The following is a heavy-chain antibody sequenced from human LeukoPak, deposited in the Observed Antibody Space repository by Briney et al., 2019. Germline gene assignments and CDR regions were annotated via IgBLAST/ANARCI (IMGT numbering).Heavy chain of an antibody. CDR3: ARYKAFMAPTVGYYYGMDV. J-gene: IGHJ6*02. Sequence: ASVKVSCKASGFTFTTYGINGVRQAPGQGLEWMGWISAYNGNTNYAQKLQGRVTMTADTSTTTAYMELRSLTSDDSAVYYCARYKAFMAPTVGYYYGMDVWGQGTTVTVSS. V-gene: IGHV1-18*01. CDR2: ISAYNGNT. CDR1: GFTFTTYG. D-gene: IGHD1-14*01.